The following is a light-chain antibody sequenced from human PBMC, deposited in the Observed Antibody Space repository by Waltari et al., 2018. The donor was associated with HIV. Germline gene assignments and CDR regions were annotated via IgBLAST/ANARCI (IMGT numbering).Light chain of an antibody. CDR1: QSLLYRSTNKDY. V-gene: IGKV4-1*01. CDR2: WAS. J-gene: IGKJ1*01. Sequence: DIVMTQSPDSLAVSLGERATINCKSTQSLLYRSTNKDYVAWDQQKPGQPPKLLIYWASIRESGVPDRFSGSGSGTDFTLTISNLQAEDVAVYYCQQYYSTPWTFGQGTKVEIK. CDR3: QQYYSTPWT.